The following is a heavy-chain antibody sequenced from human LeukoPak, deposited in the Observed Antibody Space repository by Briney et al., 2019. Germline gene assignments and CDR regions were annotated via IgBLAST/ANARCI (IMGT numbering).Heavy chain of an antibody. V-gene: IGHV4-38-2*01. J-gene: IGHJ3*02. CDR2: IYQSVST. CDR3: ARNKSTVTTSRHDAFDI. D-gene: IGHD4-17*01. CDR1: GYSISSDYC. Sequence: RSETLSLTCAVSGYSISSDYCWGWIRQPSGKGLEWTRRIYQSVSTYYNPSLKSRVTISVDTSKNQFSLKLSSVTAADTAVYYCARNKSTVTTSRHDAFDIWGQGTMVTVSS.